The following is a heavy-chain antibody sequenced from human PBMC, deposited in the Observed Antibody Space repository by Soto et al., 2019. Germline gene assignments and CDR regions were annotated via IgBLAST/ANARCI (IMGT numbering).Heavy chain of an antibody. D-gene: IGHD3-22*01. CDR3: ARGGSYYYDSSGYYYYFDY. CDR1: GGSISSYY. J-gene: IGHJ4*02. Sequence: SETLSLTCTVSGGSISSYYWSWIRQPPGKGLEWIGYIYYSGSTNYNPSLKSRVTISVDTSKNQFSLKLSSVTAADTAVYYCARGGSYYYDSSGYYYYFDYWGQGTLVTVSS. V-gene: IGHV4-59*01. CDR2: IYYSGST.